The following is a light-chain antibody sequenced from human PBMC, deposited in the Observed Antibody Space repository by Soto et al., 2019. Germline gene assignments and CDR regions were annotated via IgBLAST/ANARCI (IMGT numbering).Light chain of an antibody. J-gene: IGKJ1*01. CDR3: HQYGSAPAWT. Sequence: EIVLTQSPGTLSLFPGERATLSCRASQSITSSYLAWYHQKPGQAPRLLIYVASSRATGLPDRFSGAGSATDFTLTISSREPEDFAVYYCHQYGSAPAWTFGQGTKVEIK. V-gene: IGKV3-20*01. CDR2: VAS. CDR1: QSITSSY.